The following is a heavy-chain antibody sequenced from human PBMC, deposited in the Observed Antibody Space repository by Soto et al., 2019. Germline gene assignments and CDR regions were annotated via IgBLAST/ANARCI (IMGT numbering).Heavy chain of an antibody. CDR1: GFTFSSYE. V-gene: IGHV3-48*03. CDR2: ISSSGSTI. D-gene: IGHD6-6*01. CDR3: ARDGGGSSSLHYGMDV. J-gene: IGHJ6*02. Sequence: GASLRLSCAASGFTFSSYEMNWVGQAPAQWLEWVSYISSSGSTIYYAHSVKGRFTISRDNAKNSLYLQMNSRRGEDTAVYYCARDGGGSSSLHYGMDVWGQGTTVTVSS.